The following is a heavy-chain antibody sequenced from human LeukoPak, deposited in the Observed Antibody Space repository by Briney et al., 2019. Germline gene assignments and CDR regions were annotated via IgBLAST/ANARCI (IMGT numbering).Heavy chain of an antibody. D-gene: IGHD5-12*01. J-gene: IGHJ4*02. CDR3: ATYSGYDLRFDY. CDR1: GYTFTGYY. V-gene: IGHV1-46*01. CDR2: INPSGGST. Sequence: ASVKVSCKASGYTFTGYYMHWVRQAPGQGLEWMGWINPSGGSTSYAQKFQGRVTMTRDTSTSTVYMELSSLRSEDTAVYYCATYSGYDLRFDYWGQGTLVTVSS.